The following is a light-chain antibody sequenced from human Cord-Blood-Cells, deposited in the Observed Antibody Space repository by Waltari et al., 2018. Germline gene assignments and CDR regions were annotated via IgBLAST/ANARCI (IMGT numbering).Light chain of an antibody. Sequence: EIVLTQSPATLPLSPGERAPLSCRASQSVSSYLALYQQKPGQAPRLLIYDASNRATGIPARFSGSGSGTDFTLTISSLEPEDFAVYYCQQRSNWPPITFGQGTRLEIK. CDR3: QQRSNWPPIT. CDR2: DAS. CDR1: QSVSSY. V-gene: IGKV3-11*01. J-gene: IGKJ5*01.